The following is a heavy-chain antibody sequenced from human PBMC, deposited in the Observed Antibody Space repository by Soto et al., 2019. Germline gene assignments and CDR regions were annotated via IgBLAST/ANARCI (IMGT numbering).Heavy chain of an antibody. V-gene: IGHV4-59*01. CDR3: ASLRYFDWLLWYFDY. J-gene: IGHJ4*02. Sequence: TSETLSLTCTVSGGSISSYYWSWIRQPPGKGLEWIGYIYYSGSTNYNPSLKSRVTISVDTSKNQFSLKLSSVTAADTAVYYCASLRYFDWLLWYFDYWGQGTLVTVSS. D-gene: IGHD3-9*01. CDR1: GGSISSYY. CDR2: IYYSGST.